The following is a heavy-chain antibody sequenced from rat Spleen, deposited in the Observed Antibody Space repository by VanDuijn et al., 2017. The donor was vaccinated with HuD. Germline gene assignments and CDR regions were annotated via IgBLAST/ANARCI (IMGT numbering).Heavy chain of an antibody. CDR1: GFTFSNYD. CDR3: ARGGFAY. J-gene: IGHJ3*01. Sequence: EVQLVESGGGLLQPGRSLKLSCAVSGFTFSNYDMAWVRQAPTKGLEWVSSISTSGGNIYYRDSVKGRFTVSRDNAKSTLYLQMDSLRSEDTATYYCARGGFAYWGQGTLVTVSS. V-gene: IGHV5-25*01. CDR2: ISTSGGNI.